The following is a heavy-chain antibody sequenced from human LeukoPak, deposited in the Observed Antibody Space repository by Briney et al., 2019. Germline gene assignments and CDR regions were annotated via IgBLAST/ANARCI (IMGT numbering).Heavy chain of an antibody. D-gene: IGHD2-15*01. CDR3: VRALDCSGGSCYPEMDY. CDR2: ISSSSSYR. J-gene: IGHJ4*02. Sequence: PGGSLRLSCAASGFTLSSYSMNWVRQAPGKGLEWVSSISSSSSYRYYADSVKGRFTISRDNAKNSLYLQMNSLRAEDTAVYYCVRALDCSGGSCYPEMDYWGQGTLVTVSS. V-gene: IGHV3-21*01. CDR1: GFTLSSYS.